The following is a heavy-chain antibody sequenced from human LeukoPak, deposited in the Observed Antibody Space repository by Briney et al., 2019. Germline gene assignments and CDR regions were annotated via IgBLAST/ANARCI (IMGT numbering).Heavy chain of an antibody. Sequence: SETLSLTCNVSGGSISSNSWSWVRQPPGKGLEWIGYIYYSGSTNYNPSLKSRVTISVDTSKNQFSLKLSSVTAADTAVYYCARVTLTTDWLFDYWGQGTLVTVSS. V-gene: IGHV4-59*01. CDR2: IYYSGST. J-gene: IGHJ4*02. CDR1: GGSISSNS. CDR3: ARVTLTTDWLFDY. D-gene: IGHD4-11*01.